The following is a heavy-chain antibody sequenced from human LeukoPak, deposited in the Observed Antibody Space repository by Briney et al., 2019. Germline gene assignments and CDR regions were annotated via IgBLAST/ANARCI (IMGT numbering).Heavy chain of an antibody. CDR1: DDSITMYY. Sequence: SETLSLTCTVSDDSITMYYWTWIRQPPGKGLEWIGYVDHTGSTKFNPSLNGRVSISRDTSNDFFSLRLRSVTAADTAVYFCARGRVSSSTWYSTYYYFFYMDFWGKGTTVTVSS. CDR3: ARGRVSSSTWYSTYYYFFYMDF. J-gene: IGHJ6*03. D-gene: IGHD4-11*01. CDR2: VDHTGST. V-gene: IGHV4-59*01.